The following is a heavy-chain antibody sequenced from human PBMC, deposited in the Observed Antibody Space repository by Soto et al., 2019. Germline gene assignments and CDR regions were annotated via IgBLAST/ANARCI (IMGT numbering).Heavy chain of an antibody. CDR3: AKDRGRGYDWFDS. Sequence: EVQLLESGGGLVQPGGSLRLSCAASGFTFSSYAMSWFRQAPGKGLEWVSAISGSGGSTFYADSVKGRFTISRDTSKNTLFLKMNSLRAEDTAVYYCAKDRGRGYDWFDSWGQGTLVTVSS. CDR2: ISGSGGST. CDR1: GFTFSSYA. D-gene: IGHD5-12*01. J-gene: IGHJ5*01. V-gene: IGHV3-23*01.